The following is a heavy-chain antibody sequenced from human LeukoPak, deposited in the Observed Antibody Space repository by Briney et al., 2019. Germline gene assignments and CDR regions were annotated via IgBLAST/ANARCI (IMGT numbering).Heavy chain of an antibody. D-gene: IGHD5-18*01. CDR1: GGSISSYY. CDR3: AREGYSYGYYYYGMDV. CDR2: IYYSGST. Sequence: SETLSLTCTVSGGSISSYYWSWIRQPPGKGLEWVGYIYYSGSTNYNPSLKSRVTISVDTSKNQFSLKLSSVTAADTAVYYCAREGYSYGYYYYGMDVWGQGTTVTVSS. J-gene: IGHJ6*02. V-gene: IGHV4-59*01.